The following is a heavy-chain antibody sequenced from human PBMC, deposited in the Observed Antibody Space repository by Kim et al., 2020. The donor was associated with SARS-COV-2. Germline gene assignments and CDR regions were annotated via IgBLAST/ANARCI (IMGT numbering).Heavy chain of an antibody. CDR1: GFTFSSYE. Sequence: GGSLRLSCAASGFTFSSYEMNWVRQAPGKGLEWVSYISSSGSTIYYADSVKGRFTISRDNAKNSLYLQMNSLRAEDTAVYYCARDPEGYYYDSSGYYRRPRSWYFDLWGRGTLVTVSS. J-gene: IGHJ2*01. V-gene: IGHV3-48*03. CDR3: ARDPEGYYYDSSGYYRRPRSWYFDL. CDR2: ISSSGSTI. D-gene: IGHD3-22*01.